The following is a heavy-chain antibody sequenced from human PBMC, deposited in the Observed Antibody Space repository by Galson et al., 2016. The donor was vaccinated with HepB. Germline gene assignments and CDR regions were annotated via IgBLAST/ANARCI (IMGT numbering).Heavy chain of an antibody. Sequence: SLRLSCAVSGFAVNSDCMNWIRQAPGKGLEWLSVIYSGVRTTYGDTVKGRFTISRDRSKNTLSLQMYSLRAEDTAVYYCARGPPVTFYGGPTWFDLWGQGTVVTVSS. CDR3: ARGPPVTFYGGPTWFDL. J-gene: IGHJ5*02. CDR2: IYSGVRT. D-gene: IGHD2-21*02. CDR1: GFAVNSDC. V-gene: IGHV3-53*01.